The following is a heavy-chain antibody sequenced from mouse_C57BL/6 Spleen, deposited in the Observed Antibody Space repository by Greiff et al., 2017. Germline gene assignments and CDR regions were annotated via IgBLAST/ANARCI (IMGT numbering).Heavy chain of an antibody. Sequence: QVQLKQPGAELVKPGASVKLSCKASGYTFTSYWMHWVKQRPGRGLEWIGRIDPNSGGTKYNEKFKSKATLTVDKPSSTAYMQLSSLTSEDSAVYYCARSDGYYDYYAMDYWGQGTSVTVSS. CDR1: GYTFTSYW. J-gene: IGHJ4*01. CDR2: IDPNSGGT. V-gene: IGHV1-72*01. CDR3: ARSDGYYDYYAMDY. D-gene: IGHD2-3*01.